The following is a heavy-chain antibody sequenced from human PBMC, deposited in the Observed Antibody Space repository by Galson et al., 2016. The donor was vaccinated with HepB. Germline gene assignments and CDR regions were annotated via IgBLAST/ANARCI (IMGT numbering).Heavy chain of an antibody. Sequence: SLRLSCAASGFPLSTYWMSWVRQAPAKGLEWVANISNDGRETSYVDSVKGRFTISRDNAKNSLYPQMNSLRVEDSAVYYCARYGYGRWLQFNHWGQGTLVTVSS. D-gene: IGHD5-24*01. CDR1: GFPLSTYW. J-gene: IGHJ5*02. V-gene: IGHV3-7*02. CDR3: ARYGYGRWLQFNH. CDR2: ISNDGRET.